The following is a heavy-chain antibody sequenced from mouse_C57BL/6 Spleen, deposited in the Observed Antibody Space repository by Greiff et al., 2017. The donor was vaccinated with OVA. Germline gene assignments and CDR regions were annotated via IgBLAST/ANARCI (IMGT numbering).Heavy chain of an antibody. CDR3: ARGAPPEAMDY. J-gene: IGHJ4*01. Sequence: EVKLMESGPGLVKPSQSLSLTCSVTGYSITSGYYWNWIRQFPGNKLEWMGYISYDGSNNYNPSLKNRISITRDTSKNQFFLKLNSVTTEDTATYYCARGAPPEAMDYWGQGTSVTVSS. V-gene: IGHV3-6*01. CDR1: GYSITSGYY. CDR2: ISYDGSN.